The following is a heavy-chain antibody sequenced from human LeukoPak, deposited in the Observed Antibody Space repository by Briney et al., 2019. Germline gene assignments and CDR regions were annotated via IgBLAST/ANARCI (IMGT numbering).Heavy chain of an antibody. CDR2: INHSGST. CDR1: GGSFSGYY. CDR3: ARRRWVATIRKNNWFDP. D-gene: IGHD5-12*01. J-gene: IGHJ5*02. V-gene: IGHV4-34*01. Sequence: KSSETLSLTCAVYGGSFSGYYWSWIRQPPGKGLEWIGEINHSGSTNYNPSLKSRVTISVDTSKNQFSLKLSSVTAADTAVYYCARRRWVATIRKNNWFDPWGQGTLVTVSS.